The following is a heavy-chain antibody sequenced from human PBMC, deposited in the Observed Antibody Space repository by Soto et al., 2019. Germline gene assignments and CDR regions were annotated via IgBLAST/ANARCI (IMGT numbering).Heavy chain of an antibody. Sequence: GGSLRLSCAASGFTFDDYTMHWVRQAPGKGLEWVSLISWDGGSTYYADSVKGRFTISRDNSKNSLYLQMNSLRTEDTALYYCAKDAPHPPHLEWLAPPRHRYYYYGMDVWGQGTTVTVS. CDR1: GFTFDDYT. CDR2: ISWDGGST. CDR3: AKDAPHPPHLEWLAPPRHRYYYYGMDV. D-gene: IGHD3-3*01. J-gene: IGHJ6*02. V-gene: IGHV3-43*01.